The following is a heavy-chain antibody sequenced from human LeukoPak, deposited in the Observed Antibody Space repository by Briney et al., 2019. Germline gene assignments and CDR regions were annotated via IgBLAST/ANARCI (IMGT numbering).Heavy chain of an antibody. CDR2: IKEDGSEK. Sequence: PGGSLRLSCAASGFTFSSYWMSWVRQAPGKGLERVANIKEDGSEKYYVDSVKGRFTISRDNAKKSLFLQMNSLRVEDTAVYYCARGRNLAVWGQGTTVTVSS. CDR1: GFTFSSYW. J-gene: IGHJ6*02. CDR3: ARGRNLAV. V-gene: IGHV3-7*01.